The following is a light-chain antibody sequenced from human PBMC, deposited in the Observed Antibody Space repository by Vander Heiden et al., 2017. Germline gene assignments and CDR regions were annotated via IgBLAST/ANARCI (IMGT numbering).Light chain of an antibody. CDR2: NTS. CDR1: TGAVTRSYY. J-gene: IGLJ2*01. Sequence: QTVVTQEPSLTVSPGGTVTPTCASSTGAVTRSYYPNWFKQKPVQAPRALIYNTSSKRSWTPARFSGALLGGKAALTLSGVQPEDEAEYYCLLYYGGAKPVVFGGGTKLTVL. V-gene: IGLV7-43*01. CDR3: LLYYGGAKPVV.